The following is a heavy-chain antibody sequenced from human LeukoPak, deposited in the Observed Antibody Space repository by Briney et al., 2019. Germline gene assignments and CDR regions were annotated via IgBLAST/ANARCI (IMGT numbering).Heavy chain of an antibody. CDR3: AKHDFWSGYVKWFDP. J-gene: IGHJ5*02. CDR2: IYYSGST. V-gene: IGHV4-39*01. Sequence: PSETLSLTCTVSGGSISRSTYYWGWIRQPPEKGLEWIGSIYYSGSTYYNPSLKSRVTISVDTSKNQFSLKLSSVTAADTAVYYCAKHDFWSGYVKWFDPWGQGTLVTVSS. CDR1: GGSISRSTYY. D-gene: IGHD3-3*01.